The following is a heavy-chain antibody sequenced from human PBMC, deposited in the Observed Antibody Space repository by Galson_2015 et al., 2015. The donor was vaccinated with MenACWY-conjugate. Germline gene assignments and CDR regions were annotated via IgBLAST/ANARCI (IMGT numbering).Heavy chain of an antibody. CDR1: GFVFSDYC. J-gene: IGHJ6*02. D-gene: IGHD2-15*01. CDR3: VRGSRWRGMDI. Sequence: SLRLSCAASGFVFSDYCMHWVRQAPGKGLECVSRICAGGISIMYGDSVRGRFTISRDDAENTLYLQMDGLRADDTAVYFCVRGSRWRGMDIWGQGATVTVSS. V-gene: IGHV3-74*03. CDR2: ICAGGISI.